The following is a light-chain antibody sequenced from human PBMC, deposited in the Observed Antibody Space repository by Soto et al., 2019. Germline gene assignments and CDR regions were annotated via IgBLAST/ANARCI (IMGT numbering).Light chain of an antibody. Sequence: IVMTQSPATLSVSPGERATLSCRASQSVGKYLVWYQQKPGQAPRLLIYDASNRATGIPARFSGSGSGTDFTLTISSLEPEDFAVYYCQQRGNRPPWTFGQGTKVDIK. CDR3: QQRGNRPPWT. J-gene: IGKJ1*01. V-gene: IGKV3-11*01. CDR2: DAS. CDR1: QSVGKY.